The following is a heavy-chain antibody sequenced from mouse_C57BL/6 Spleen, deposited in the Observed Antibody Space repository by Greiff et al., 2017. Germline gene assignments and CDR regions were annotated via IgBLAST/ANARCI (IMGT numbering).Heavy chain of an antibody. V-gene: IGHV5-12*01. CDR3: ARQGYYNYAMDY. CDR2: ISNGGGST. D-gene: IGHD2-12*01. CDR1: GFTFSDYY. J-gene: IGHJ4*01. Sequence: EVQLVESGGGLVQPGGSLKLSCAASGFTFSDYYMYWVRQTPEKRLEWVAYISNGGGSTYYPDTVQGRFTISRDNAKNNLYLQMSRLKSEDTAMYYCARQGYYNYAMDYWGQGTSVTVSS.